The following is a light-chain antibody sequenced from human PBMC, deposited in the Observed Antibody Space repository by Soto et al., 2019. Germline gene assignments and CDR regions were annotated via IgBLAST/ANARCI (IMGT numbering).Light chain of an antibody. Sequence: QSALTQPRSVSGSPGQSVTISCTGTSSDVGAYNYVSWYQQHPGKAPKLIIYDVSKRPSGVPDRFSGSKSGNTASLTIPGLQADDEADYSCCSYAGSYTLWVFGGGTKLTVL. CDR1: SSDVGAYNY. CDR3: CSYAGSYTLWV. V-gene: IGLV2-11*01. CDR2: DVS. J-gene: IGLJ3*02.